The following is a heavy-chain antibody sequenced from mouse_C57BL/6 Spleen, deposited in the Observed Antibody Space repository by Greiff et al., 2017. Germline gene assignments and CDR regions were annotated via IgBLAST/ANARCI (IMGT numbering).Heavy chain of an antibody. CDR3: ARGPRDFDV. J-gene: IGHJ1*03. CDR2: ISYDGSN. CDR1: GCSITSGYY. V-gene: IGHV3-6*01. Sequence: EVKLQESGPGLVKPSQSLSLTCSVTGCSITSGYYWNWIRQFPGNKLEWMGYISYDGSNNYNPSLKNRISITRDTSKNQFFLKLNSVTTEDTATYYCARGPRDFDVWGTGTTVTVSS.